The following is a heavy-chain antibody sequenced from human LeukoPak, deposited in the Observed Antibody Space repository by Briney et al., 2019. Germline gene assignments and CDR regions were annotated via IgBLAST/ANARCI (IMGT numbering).Heavy chain of an antibody. J-gene: IGHJ6*03. V-gene: IGHV1-8*01. Sequence: ASVKVSCKASGYTFTSYGINWVRQATRQGLEWMGWMNPNSGNTGYAQKFQGRVTMTRNTSISTAYMELSSLRSEDTAVYYCARMGSGWYYGDYYYYMDVWGKGTTVTVSS. CDR1: GYTFTSYG. CDR2: MNPNSGNT. CDR3: ARMGSGWYYGDYYYYMDV. D-gene: IGHD6-19*01.